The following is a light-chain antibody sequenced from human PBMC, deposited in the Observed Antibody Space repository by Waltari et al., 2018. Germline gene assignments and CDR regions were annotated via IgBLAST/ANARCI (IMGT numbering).Light chain of an antibody. CDR2: EVT. CDR1: SSHVGGYNY. CDR3: QSYDSSLSLVV. Sequence: QSALTQPPSASGSPGQSVTISCTGTSSHVGGYNYYSLYQQYPDKAPKLIIYEVTKRPSGVPDRFSGSKSGTSASLAITGLQAEDEANYYCQSYDSSLSLVVFGGGTRLTVL. V-gene: IGLV2-8*01. J-gene: IGLJ2*01.